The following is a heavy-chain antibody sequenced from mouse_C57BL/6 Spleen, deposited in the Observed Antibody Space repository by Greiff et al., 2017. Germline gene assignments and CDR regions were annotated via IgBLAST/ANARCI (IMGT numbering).Heavy chain of an antibody. CDR3: AREPYSNYPYFDV. CDR1: GYTFTDYN. V-gene: IGHV1-18*01. D-gene: IGHD2-5*01. CDR2: INPNNGGT. J-gene: IGHJ1*03. Sequence: EVKLMESGPELVKPGASVKIPCKASGYTFTDYNMDWVKQSHGKSLEWIGDINPNNGGTIYNQKFKGKATLTVDKSSSTAYMELRSLTSEDTAVYYCAREPYSNYPYFDVWGTGTTVTVSS.